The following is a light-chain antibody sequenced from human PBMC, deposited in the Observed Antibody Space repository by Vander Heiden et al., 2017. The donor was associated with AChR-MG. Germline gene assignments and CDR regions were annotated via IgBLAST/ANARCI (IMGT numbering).Light chain of an antibody. V-gene: IGLV3-1*01. CDR2: KND. CDR1: NLAHQY. Sequence: YELTQPPSVTVSPGQTTSITRSGNNLAHQYISWYPQKPGQSPVLVIYKNDKRPSGIPERFSGSNSGSTATLTISGTQAMDEADYYCQAWDSSTGVFGGGTKLTVL. CDR3: QAWDSSTGV. J-gene: IGLJ2*01.